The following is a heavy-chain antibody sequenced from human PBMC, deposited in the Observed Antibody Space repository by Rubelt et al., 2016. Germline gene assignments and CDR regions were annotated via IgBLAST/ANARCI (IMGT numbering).Heavy chain of an antibody. CDR2: IYYSGSP. CDR3: ARFRGSGWYLVDY. V-gene: IGHV4-39*01. CDR1: GGSISSSSYY. Sequence: QLQLQKSGPGLVKPSETLSLTCTVSGGSISSSSYYWGWIRQPPGKGLEWIGSIYYSGSPYYNPSLKSRVTISVDTSKNQFSLTLSSVTAADTAMYYCARFRGSGWYLVDYWGQGTLVTVSS. D-gene: IGHD6-19*01. J-gene: IGHJ4*02.